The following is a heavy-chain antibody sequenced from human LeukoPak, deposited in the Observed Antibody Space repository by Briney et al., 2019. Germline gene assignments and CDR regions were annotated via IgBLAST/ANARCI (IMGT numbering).Heavy chain of an antibody. Sequence: GGSLRLSCAASGFTFSRYWMSWVRQAPGKGLECVANIKEDGSEKYYVDSVKGRFTISRDNAKNSLYLQMNSLRAEDTAVYYCARHWLAGNPYHAFDLWGKGTMVTVSS. D-gene: IGHD3-22*01. V-gene: IGHV3-7*01. CDR1: GFTFSRYW. CDR3: ARHWLAGNPYHAFDL. J-gene: IGHJ3*01. CDR2: IKEDGSEK.